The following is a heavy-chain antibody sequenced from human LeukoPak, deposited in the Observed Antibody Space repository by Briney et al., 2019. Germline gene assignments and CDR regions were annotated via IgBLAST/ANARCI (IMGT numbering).Heavy chain of an antibody. J-gene: IGHJ4*02. CDR3: ARAFTSTGYYYVEY. CDR1: GFTFSSFG. Sequence: GGSLRLSCAASGFTFSSFGMHWVRQAPGKGLEWVAVIWYDGNNKYYADSVKGRFTISRDNSKNTLYLQMNSLRAEDAAVYYCARAFTSTGYYYVEYWGQGTLVTVSS. V-gene: IGHV3-33*01. CDR2: IWYDGNNK. D-gene: IGHD3-22*01.